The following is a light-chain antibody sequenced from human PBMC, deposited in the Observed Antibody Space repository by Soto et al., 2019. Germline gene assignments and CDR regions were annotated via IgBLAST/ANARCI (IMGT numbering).Light chain of an antibody. CDR3: QQYNNWPPIT. V-gene: IGKV3-15*01. CDR1: QSVSSN. J-gene: IGKJ5*01. CDR2: GAS. Sequence: EIVMPQSPATLSASPGERATLSGRASQSVSSNLAWYQQKPGQAPRLLIYGASTRATDIPARFSGSGSGTEFTLTISSLQSEDFAVYYCQQYNNWPPITVGQGTRLEIK.